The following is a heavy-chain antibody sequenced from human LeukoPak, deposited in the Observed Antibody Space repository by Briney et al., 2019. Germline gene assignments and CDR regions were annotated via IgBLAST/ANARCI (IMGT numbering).Heavy chain of an antibody. CDR2: ISYDGTNK. D-gene: IGHD6-13*01. CDR3: AKMIAAEPFDY. V-gene: IGHV3-30*18. J-gene: IGHJ4*02. CDR1: GFTFSSYG. Sequence: QSGGSLRLSCAASGFTFSSYGMHWVRQAPGKGLEWVAVISYDGTNKYYVDSVKGRFTISRDNSKNTLYLQMNSLRAEDTAVYYCAKMIAAEPFDYWGQGTLVTVSS.